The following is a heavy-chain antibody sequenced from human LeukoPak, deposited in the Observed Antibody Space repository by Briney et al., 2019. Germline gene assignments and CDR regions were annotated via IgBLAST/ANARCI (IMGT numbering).Heavy chain of an antibody. Sequence: PSQTLSLTCTVSGGXISSGGYYWSWIRQHPGKGLEWVGYIYYSGSTYYNPSLKSRVTISIDTSKNQFSLKLNSVTAADTAVYYCARGQLDLDDAFDIWGQGTMVTVSS. CDR1: GGXISSGGYY. J-gene: IGHJ3*02. CDR2: IYYSGST. CDR3: ARGQLDLDDAFDI. D-gene: IGHD1-1*01. V-gene: IGHV4-31*03.